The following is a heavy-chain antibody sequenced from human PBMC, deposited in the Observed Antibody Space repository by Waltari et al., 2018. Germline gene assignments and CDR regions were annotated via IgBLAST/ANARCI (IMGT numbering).Heavy chain of an antibody. CDR3: ARDADYGDYVFDY. Sequence: QVQLQQWGAGLLKPSETLSLTCAVYGGSFSGYYWNWIRQPPGRGLEWIGEINHSGSTNYNPSLKSRATISVDMSKSQVSLKLRSVTAADTAVYYCARDADYGDYVFDYWGQGTLVTVSS. J-gene: IGHJ4*02. D-gene: IGHD4-17*01. CDR1: GGSFSGYY. V-gene: IGHV4-34*01. CDR2: INHSGST.